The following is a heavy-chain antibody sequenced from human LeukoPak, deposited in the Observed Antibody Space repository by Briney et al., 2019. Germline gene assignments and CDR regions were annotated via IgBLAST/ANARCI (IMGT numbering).Heavy chain of an antibody. CDR1: GGTFSSYA. V-gene: IGHV1-69*13. CDR2: IIPIFGTA. Sequence: SVKVSCKASGGTFSSYAISWVRQAPGQGLEWMGGIIPIFGTANYAQTFQGRVTITADESTSTAYMELSSLRSEDTAVYYCARDRGGVVVVAATGWFDPWGQGTLVTVSS. CDR3: ARDRGGVVVVAATGWFDP. D-gene: IGHD2-15*01. J-gene: IGHJ5*02.